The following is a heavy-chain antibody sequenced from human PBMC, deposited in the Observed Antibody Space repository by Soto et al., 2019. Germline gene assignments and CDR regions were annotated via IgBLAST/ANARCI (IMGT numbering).Heavy chain of an antibody. CDR2: IYWDDDK. V-gene: IGHV2-5*02. Sequence: QITLNESGPTQVKPRQTLTLTCTFSGFSLTTSGVGVGWIRQSPGKAPEWLALIYWDDDKRYSPSLKSRPTITKDTSQNQVVLTMADLDPADTATYYCAHRVLRTVFGLVTTTAIYFDFWGQGTPVAVSS. CDR3: AHRVLRTVFGLVTTTAIYFDF. J-gene: IGHJ4*02. CDR1: GFSLTTSGVG. D-gene: IGHD3-3*01.